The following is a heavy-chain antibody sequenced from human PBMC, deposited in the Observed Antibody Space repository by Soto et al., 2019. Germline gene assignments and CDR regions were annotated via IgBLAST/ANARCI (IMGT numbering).Heavy chain of an antibody. CDR3: DSSGPWGYFDL. Sequence: VKVSCKASGYTFATYDINWVRQAPGQGLEWMGWMNPNSGNTGYAQKFQGRLTMTRDTALSVAHMELSSLRNEDTAVYYYDSSGPWGYFDLWGRGTLVTVSS. V-gene: IGHV1-8*01. CDR2: MNPNSGNT. D-gene: IGHD3-22*01. CDR1: GYTFATYD. J-gene: IGHJ2*01.